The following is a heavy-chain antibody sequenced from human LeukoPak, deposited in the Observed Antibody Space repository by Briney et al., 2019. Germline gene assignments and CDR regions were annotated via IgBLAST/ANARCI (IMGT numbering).Heavy chain of an antibody. CDR3: TRDQTPYY. Sequence: RPGGSLRLSCAASGFTFSSYAMHWVRQAPGKGLEWVGFIASETYGGTAEYAASVKGRFTISRDDSKSIAYLQMNSLKTEDTAVYYCTRDQTPYYWGQGTLVTVSS. J-gene: IGHJ4*02. CDR2: IASETYGGTA. CDR1: GFTFSSYA. V-gene: IGHV3-49*04.